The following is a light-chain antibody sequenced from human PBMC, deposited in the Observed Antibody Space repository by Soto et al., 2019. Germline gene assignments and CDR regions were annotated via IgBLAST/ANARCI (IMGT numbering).Light chain of an antibody. V-gene: IGLV2-14*01. CDR1: SSDVGGYNY. CDR3: SSKTRSSLYV. CDR2: EVS. Sequence: QSALTQPASVSGSPGQSITSSCTGTSSDVGGYNYVSWHQQHPGKAPKLMIFEVSYRPSGVSDRFSGSKSGNTASLTISGLQADDEADYYCSSKTRSSLYVFGTGTKVTVL. J-gene: IGLJ1*01.